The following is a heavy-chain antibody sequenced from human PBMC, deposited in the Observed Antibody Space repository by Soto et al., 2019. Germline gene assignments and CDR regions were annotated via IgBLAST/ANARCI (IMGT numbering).Heavy chain of an antibody. CDR2: INRRGST. D-gene: IGHD3-9*01. CDR3: ARGGFEWGSGVGAFDI. CDR1: GGPFSGYY. V-gene: IGHV4-34*01. Sequence: SETLSLTCAVYGGPFSGYYWSWIRQPPGKGLEWLGEINRRGSTNYNRPLTSRVTISVDTSKNQFSLKLSSVTAADTAVYYCARGGFEWGSGVGAFDIWGQGTMVTVSS. J-gene: IGHJ3*02.